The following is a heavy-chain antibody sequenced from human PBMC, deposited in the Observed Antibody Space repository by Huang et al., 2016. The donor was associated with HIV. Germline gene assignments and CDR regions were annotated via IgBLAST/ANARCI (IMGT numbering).Heavy chain of an antibody. CDR3: SRQDEKGYCAGDCSNHYYFGLDV. V-gene: IGHV4-39*01. J-gene: IGHJ6*02. D-gene: IGHD2-21*02. CDR1: GVSISNSCYY. CDR2: IYYSVST. Sequence: QLQLQESGPGLVKPSETLSLTCTVSGVSISNSCYYWGWIRQPPGKGLGYIGSIYYSVSTYHNPSRKSRITMSIDSSKNQFSLKLNSWTAADTAVYYCSRQDEKGYCAGDCSNHYYFGLDVWGHGTTVTVS.